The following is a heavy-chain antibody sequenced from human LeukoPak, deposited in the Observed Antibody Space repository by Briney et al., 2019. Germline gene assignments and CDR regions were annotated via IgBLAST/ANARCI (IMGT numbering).Heavy chain of an antibody. J-gene: IGHJ4*02. V-gene: IGHV3-23*01. Sequence: GGSLRISCAASGFTFSSYAMSWVRQAPGVGLEWVSGIRAGGDTTYTEDSVRGRLTLSRDSSNNTLYLQMNTLTAEDTAVYYCAAISGSGTWPVGYWGQGILVTVTA. CDR1: GFTFSSYA. CDR3: AAISGSGTWPVGY. CDR2: IRAGGDTT. D-gene: IGHD6-25*01.